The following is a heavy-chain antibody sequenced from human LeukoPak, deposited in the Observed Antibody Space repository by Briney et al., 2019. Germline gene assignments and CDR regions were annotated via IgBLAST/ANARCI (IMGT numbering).Heavy chain of an antibody. V-gene: IGHV4-59*11. J-gene: IGHJ4*02. CDR1: GGSISSHY. Sequence: SETLSLTCTVSGGSISSHYWSWIRQPPGKGLEWIGYVENYGRTECIPSLQSRVTLSVDTSKNQFSLKLNSVTAADTAVYYCAKGYCSSSSCYYFDYWGQGTLVTVSS. D-gene: IGHD2-2*01. CDR2: VENYGRT. CDR3: AKGYCSSSSCYYFDY.